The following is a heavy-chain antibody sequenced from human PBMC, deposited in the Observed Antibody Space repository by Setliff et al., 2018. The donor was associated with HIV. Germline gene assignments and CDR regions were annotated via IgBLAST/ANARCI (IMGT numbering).Heavy chain of an antibody. V-gene: IGHV1-18*01. CDR1: GYTLTSYG. J-gene: IGHJ6*03. Sequence: ASVKVSCKASGYTLTSYGIDWVRQAPGQGLEWMGWISAYNGDTNYAQNFQGRVTMTTDTSTSTAYMELRYLRPDDTAVYYCASNHDDGDGYYYYMDVWGKGTTVTVS. CDR3: ASNHDDGDGYYYYMDV. CDR2: ISAYNGDT. D-gene: IGHD4-17*01.